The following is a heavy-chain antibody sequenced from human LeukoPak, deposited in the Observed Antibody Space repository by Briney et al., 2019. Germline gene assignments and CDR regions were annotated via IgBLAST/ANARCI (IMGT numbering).Heavy chain of an antibody. V-gene: IGHV3-30*18. CDR2: ISYDGSNK. D-gene: IGHD2-15*01. CDR1: GFTFSSYG. CDR3: AKDGAPYCSGGSCYSPIDY. Sequence: GGSLRLSCAASGFTFSSYGMHWVRQAPGKVLEWVAVISYDGSNKYYADSVKGRFTISRDNSKNTLYLQMNSLRAEDTAVYYCAKDGAPYCSGGSCYSPIDYWGQGTLVTVSS. J-gene: IGHJ4*02.